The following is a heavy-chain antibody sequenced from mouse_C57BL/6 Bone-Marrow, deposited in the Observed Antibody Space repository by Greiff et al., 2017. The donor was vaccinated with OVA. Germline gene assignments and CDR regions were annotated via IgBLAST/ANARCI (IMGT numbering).Heavy chain of an antibody. CDR3: ASGGLFAY. J-gene: IGHJ3*01. CDR1: GYTFTSYW. V-gene: IGHV1-64*01. D-gene: IGHD3-1*01. Sequence: QVQLQQPGAELVKPGASVKLSCKASGYTFTSYWMHWVKQRPGQGLEWIGMIHPNSGSTNYNEKFKGKATLTADKSSSTAYMELRSLTSEDSAVYFCASGGLFAYWGQGTLVTVSA. CDR2: IHPNSGST.